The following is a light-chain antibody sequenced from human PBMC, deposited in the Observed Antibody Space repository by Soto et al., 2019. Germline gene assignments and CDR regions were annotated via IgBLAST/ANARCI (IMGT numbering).Light chain of an antibody. CDR1: QSISTK. CDR3: QEYNDWRPIT. J-gene: IGKJ4*01. V-gene: IGKV3-15*01. CDR2: GAS. Sequence: IVMTQSPATLSVSPGGRATLSCRASQSISTKLAWYQQKPGQAPRLLIYGASTRAPGIPVRFSGSGSGTEFTLTITSLQSEDFAVYYCQEYNDWRPITFGGGTQVEIK.